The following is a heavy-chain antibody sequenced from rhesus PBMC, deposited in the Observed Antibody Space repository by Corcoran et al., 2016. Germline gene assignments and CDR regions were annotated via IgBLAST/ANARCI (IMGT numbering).Heavy chain of an antibody. V-gene: IGHV4S14*01. Sequence: QVQLQESGPGLVKPSETLSLTCAVSGYSISRGYYWGWIRPPPGKGLEWIGCIYGSGGSNYLNPSLKSRVTLSVDTSKNQFSLKLSSVTAADTAVYYCARVGSSWSEWDTVGTEWYFDLWGPGTPITISS. J-gene: IGHJ2*01. CDR2: IYGSGGSN. D-gene: IGHD5-42*01. CDR3: ARVGSSWSEWDTVGTEWYFDL. CDR1: GYSISRGYY.